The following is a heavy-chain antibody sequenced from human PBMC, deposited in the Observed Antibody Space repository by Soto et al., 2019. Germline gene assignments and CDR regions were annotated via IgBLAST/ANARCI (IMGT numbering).Heavy chain of an antibody. CDR2: IDPSDSYT. CDR3: ASSLGFCSGGSCYSEAFDI. D-gene: IGHD2-15*01. V-gene: IGHV5-10-1*01. CDR1: GYSFTSYW. J-gene: IGHJ3*02. Sequence: GEALKISCKRSGYSFTSYWISLVRQMPGKGPEWMGRIDPSDSYTKYSPSFEGHVTISVDKSINTAYLQWSSLKASDTAMYYCASSLGFCSGGSCYSEAFDIWGQGTMVTVSS.